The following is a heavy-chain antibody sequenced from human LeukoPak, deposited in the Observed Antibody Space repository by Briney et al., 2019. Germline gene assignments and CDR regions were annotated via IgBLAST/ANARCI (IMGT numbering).Heavy chain of an antibody. CDR3: ARDKGFGHFDP. J-gene: IGHJ5*02. V-gene: IGHV3-66*01. CDR1: GFTVSSNY. CDR2: IYSGGST. Sequence: RSARSLSLSCAASGFTVSSNYMSWVRQVAGKGLEWDSVIYSGGSTNYADTVKGRVTISRDNSNNTLYLQMNSLRAEDTAVYYCARDKGFGHFDPWGQGTLVTVSS. D-gene: IGHD3/OR15-3a*01.